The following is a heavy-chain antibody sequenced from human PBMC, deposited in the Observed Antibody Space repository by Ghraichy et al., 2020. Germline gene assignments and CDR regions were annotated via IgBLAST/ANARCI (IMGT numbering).Heavy chain of an antibody. D-gene: IGHD6-19*01. V-gene: IGHV4-34*01. Sequence: SQTLSLTCNVYGGSFSAYYWSWIRQSPGKGLEWIGETSHSGYTTYSPSLESRVTISVDTSKNQFSLKLNSVTAADTAVYYCARGPFTSGGMWYYFDAWGQGTPVTVSS. CDR2: TSHSGYT. J-gene: IGHJ4*02. CDR1: GGSFSAYY. CDR3: ARGPFTSGGMWYYFDA.